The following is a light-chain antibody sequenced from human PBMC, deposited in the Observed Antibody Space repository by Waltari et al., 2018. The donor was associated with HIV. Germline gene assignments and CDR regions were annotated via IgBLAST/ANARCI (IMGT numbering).Light chain of an antibody. CDR3: QTWGTGIRVV. J-gene: IGLJ2*01. CDR1: RGHSTYA. Sequence: QVVVTQSPSASASLGASVKLTCSLSRGHSTYAIAWHQQQPEKAPRFLMKINGDGSHTKADGIPDRFSGSSSGAERYLSISSLQSEDEAAYFCQTWGTGIRVVFGGGTKLTVL. CDR2: INGDGSH. V-gene: IGLV4-69*01.